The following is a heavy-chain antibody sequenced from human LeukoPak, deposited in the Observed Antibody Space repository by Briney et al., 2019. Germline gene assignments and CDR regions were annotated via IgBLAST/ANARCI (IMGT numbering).Heavy chain of an antibody. V-gene: IGHV3-66*01. CDR2: IYSGGST. D-gene: IGHD5-18*01. CDR1: GFTVSSNY. CDR3: AKDPHTAMGAFDY. Sequence: AGGSLRLSCAASGFTVSSNYMSWVRQAPGKGLEWVSVIYSGGSTYYADSVKGRFTISRDNSKNTLYLQMNSLRAEDTAVYYCAKDPHTAMGAFDYWGQGTLVTVSS. J-gene: IGHJ4*02.